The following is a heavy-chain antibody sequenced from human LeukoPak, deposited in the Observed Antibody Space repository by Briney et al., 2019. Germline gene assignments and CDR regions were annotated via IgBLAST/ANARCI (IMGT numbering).Heavy chain of an antibody. Sequence: GGSLRLSCAASGFTFSSYAMSWVRQAPGKGLEWVSAISGSGGSTYYADYVKGRFTISRDNSKNTLYLQMNSLRAEDTAVYFFVHPAAGIRYFDWLLSYWGQGTLVTVSS. V-gene: IGHV3-23*01. D-gene: IGHD3-9*01. CDR3: VHPAAGIRYFDWLLSY. CDR1: GFTFSSYA. J-gene: IGHJ4*02. CDR2: ISGSGGST.